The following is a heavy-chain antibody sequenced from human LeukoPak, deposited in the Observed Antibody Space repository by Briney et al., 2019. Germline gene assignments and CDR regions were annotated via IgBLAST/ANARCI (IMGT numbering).Heavy chain of an antibody. CDR2: ISGSGGTT. CDR3: AIGGVAGTHYFDY. D-gene: IGHD6-19*01. Sequence: GGSLRLSCAASGFTFSSYAMSWVRQAPGKGLEWVSAISGSGGTTFYADSMKGRFTISRDNSKNTLYLRMNSLRAEDTAVYYCAIGGVAGTHYFDYWGQGTLVTVSS. J-gene: IGHJ4*02. CDR1: GFTFSSYA. V-gene: IGHV3-23*01.